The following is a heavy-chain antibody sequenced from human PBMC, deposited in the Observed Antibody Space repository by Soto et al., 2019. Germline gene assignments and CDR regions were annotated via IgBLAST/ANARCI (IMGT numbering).Heavy chain of an antibody. D-gene: IGHD4-4*01. J-gene: IGHJ6*02. V-gene: IGHV4-30-4*01. CDR3: ARADYSPPYYWYGMDV. Sequence: QVQLQESGPGLVKPSQTLSLTCTVSGGSISSGDYYWSWIRQPPGKGLEWIGYIYYRGSPYYNPSLKSRVTISVDTSKNQFSLKLSSVTAADTAVYYCARADYSPPYYWYGMDVWGQGTTVTVSS. CDR2: IYYRGSP. CDR1: GGSISSGDYY.